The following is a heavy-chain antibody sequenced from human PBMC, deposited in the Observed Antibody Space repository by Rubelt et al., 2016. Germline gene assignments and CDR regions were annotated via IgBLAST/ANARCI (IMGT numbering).Heavy chain of an antibody. J-gene: IGHJ5*02. D-gene: IGHD6-19*01. Sequence: EEVANIKQDGSEKYYVDSVKGRFTISRDNAKNSLYLQMNSLRAEDTAVYYCARPYSSGWRYNWFDPWGQGTLVTVSS. V-gene: IGHV3-7*03. CDR2: IKQDGSEK. CDR3: ARPYSSGWRYNWFDP.